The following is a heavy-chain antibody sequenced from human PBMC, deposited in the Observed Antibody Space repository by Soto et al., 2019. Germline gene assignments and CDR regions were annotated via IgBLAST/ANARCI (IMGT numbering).Heavy chain of an antibody. V-gene: IGHV3-74*01. CDR3: ARDDLLRGRDANWFDP. CDR1: GFSLSNYW. CDR2: ISHDGRGT. J-gene: IGHJ5*02. D-gene: IGHD3-10*01. Sequence: EVQLVESGGGFVQPGGSLRLSCAASGFSLSNYWMHWVRQAPGKGLLWVSRISHDGRGTTYADSLKGRVTIARDNAKNTLYLQINSLRAEDTAVYYCARDDLLRGRDANWFDPWGQGSLVTVAS.